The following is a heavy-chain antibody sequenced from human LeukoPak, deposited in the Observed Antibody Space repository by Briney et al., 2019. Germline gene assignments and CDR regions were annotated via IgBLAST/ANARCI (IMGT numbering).Heavy chain of an antibody. V-gene: IGHV1-2*02. CDR1: GYTFTGYY. CDR3: ARDQVVVVAARPLDAFDI. D-gene: IGHD2-15*01. Sequence: ASVKVSCKASGYTFTGYYMHWVRQAPGQGLEWMGWINPNSGGTNYAQKLQGRVTMTTDTSTSTAYMELRSLRSDDTAVYYCARDQVVVVAARPLDAFDIWGQGTMVTVSS. CDR2: INPNSGGT. J-gene: IGHJ3*02.